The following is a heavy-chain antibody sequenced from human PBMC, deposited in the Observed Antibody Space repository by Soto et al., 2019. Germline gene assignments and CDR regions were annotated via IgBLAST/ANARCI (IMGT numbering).Heavy chain of an antibody. CDR1: GYTFTSYY. CDR3: ARVLIMSSYYYGMDV. J-gene: IGHJ6*02. V-gene: IGHV1-46*01. D-gene: IGHD3-10*01. Sequence: QVQLVQSGAEVKKPGSSVKVSCKASGYTFTSYYMHWVRQAPGQGLEWMGIINPSGGSTSYAQKFQGRVTMTRDTSTSTVYMELSSLRSEDTAVYYCARVLIMSSYYYGMDVWGQGTTVTVSS. CDR2: INPSGGST.